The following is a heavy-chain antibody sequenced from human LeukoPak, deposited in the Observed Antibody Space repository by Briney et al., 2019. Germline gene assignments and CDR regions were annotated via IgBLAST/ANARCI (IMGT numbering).Heavy chain of an antibody. J-gene: IGHJ4*02. Sequence: GGSLRLSCAASGFTFISSYNMNWVRQAPGKGLEWVSSISSISSYIYYADSLKGRFTVSRDNARNSLYLQMDNLRVEDTGVYYCTRDLGTGRPHDFWGQGTLVTVSS. V-gene: IGHV3-21*01. CDR2: ISSISSYI. CDR1: GFTFISSYN. D-gene: IGHD3/OR15-3a*01. CDR3: TRDLGTGRPHDF.